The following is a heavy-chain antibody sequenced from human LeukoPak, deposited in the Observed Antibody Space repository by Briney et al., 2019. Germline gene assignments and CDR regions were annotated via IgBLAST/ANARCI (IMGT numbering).Heavy chain of an antibody. V-gene: IGHV3-11*01. CDR2: ISSSGSTI. CDR3: ARVNSDWSGYSEYYYYMDV. CDR1: GFTLTTNS. Sequence: PGGSLRLSCVVSGFTLTTNSMNWIRQAPGKGLEWVSYISSSGSTIYYADSVKGRFTISRDNAKNSLYLQMNSLRAEDTAVYYCARVNSDWSGYSEYYYYMDVWGKGTTGTVSS. J-gene: IGHJ6*03. D-gene: IGHD3-3*01.